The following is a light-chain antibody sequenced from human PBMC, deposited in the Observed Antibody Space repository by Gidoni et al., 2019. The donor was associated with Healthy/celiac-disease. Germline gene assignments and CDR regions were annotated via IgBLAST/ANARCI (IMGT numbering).Light chain of an antibody. Sequence: DIVRTQAPESLAVSLGERATINCKSSQSVLYSSNNKNYLAWYQQKPGQPPKLLIYWASTRESGVPDRFSGSGSGTDFTLTISSLQAEDVAVYYCQQYYSTPLTFGGGTKVEIK. CDR1: QSVLYSSNNKNY. CDR2: WAS. CDR3: QQYYSTPLT. J-gene: IGKJ4*01. V-gene: IGKV4-1*01.